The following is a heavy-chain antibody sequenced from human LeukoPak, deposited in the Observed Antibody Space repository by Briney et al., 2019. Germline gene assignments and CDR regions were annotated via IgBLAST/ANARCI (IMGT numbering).Heavy chain of an antibody. CDR1: GGSFSGYY. CDR2: INHSGST. J-gene: IGHJ3*02. Sequence: SETLSLTCAVYGGSFSGYYWTWIRKPPGKGLEWIGEINHSGSTNYNPSLKSRVTISVDTSKNQFSLKLSSVTAADTAVYYCAREGDGDDAFDIWGQGTMVTVSS. D-gene: IGHD5-24*01. CDR3: AREGDGDDAFDI. V-gene: IGHV4-34*01.